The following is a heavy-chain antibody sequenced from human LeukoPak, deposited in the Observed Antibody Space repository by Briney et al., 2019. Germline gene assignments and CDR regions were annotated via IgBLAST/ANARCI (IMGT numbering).Heavy chain of an antibody. CDR1: GGSISSYY. D-gene: IGHD4-17*01. CDR2: IYYSGST. V-gene: IGHV4-59*08. J-gene: IGHJ6*03. Sequence: PSETLSLTCTVSGGSISSYYWSWIRQPPGKGLEWIGYIYYSGSTNYNPSLKSRVTISVDTSKNQFSLKLTSVTAADTAVYYCARHGDYVGYYYYYMDVWGKGTTATISS. CDR3: ARHGDYVGYYYYYMDV.